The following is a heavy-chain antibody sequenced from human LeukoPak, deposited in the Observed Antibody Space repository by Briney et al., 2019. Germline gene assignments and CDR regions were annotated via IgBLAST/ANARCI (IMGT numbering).Heavy chain of an antibody. Sequence: ASVKVSCKASGYTFTNYYMHWVRQAPGQGLEWMGIINPSGGSTIYAQKFQGRVTMTTDTSTSTVYMEVSGLRSEDTAVYYCTISYFLKDPATQYSGYDVHYYAMDVWGQGTTVTVSS. J-gene: IGHJ6*02. CDR1: GYTFTNYY. D-gene: IGHD5-12*01. V-gene: IGHV1-46*01. CDR3: TISYFLKDPATQYSGYDVHYYAMDV. CDR2: INPSGGST.